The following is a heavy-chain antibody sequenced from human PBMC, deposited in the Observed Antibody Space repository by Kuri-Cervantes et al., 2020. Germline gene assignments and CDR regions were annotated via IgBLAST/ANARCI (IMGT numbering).Heavy chain of an antibody. J-gene: IGHJ5*02. Sequence: SETLSLTCAVSGYSISSGYYWGWIRQPPGKGLEWIGSIYHSGSTYYNPSLKSRVTISVDTSKNQFSLKLSSVTAADTAVYYCARKDPYLGDYVCGSYRTPSVGWFDPWGQGTLVTVSS. D-gene: IGHD3-16*02. CDR2: IYHSGST. CDR1: GYSISSGYY. CDR3: ARKDPYLGDYVCGSYRTPSVGWFDP. V-gene: IGHV4-38-2*01.